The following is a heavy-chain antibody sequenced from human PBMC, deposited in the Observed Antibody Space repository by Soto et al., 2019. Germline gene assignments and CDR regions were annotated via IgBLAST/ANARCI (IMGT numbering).Heavy chain of an antibody. J-gene: IGHJ5*02. CDR3: ARHPERIAEIGWFDP. D-gene: IGHD6-13*01. Sequence: EVQLVESGGGLVQPGGSLRLSCAASGFTFSSYSMNWVRQAPGKGLEWVSYIRSSSSTIYYADSVKGRFTISRDNAKNPLYLQMNSLRAEDTSVYYCARHPERIAEIGWFDPWGQGTLVTLSS. V-gene: IGHV3-48*01. CDR2: IRSSSSTI. CDR1: GFTFSSYS.